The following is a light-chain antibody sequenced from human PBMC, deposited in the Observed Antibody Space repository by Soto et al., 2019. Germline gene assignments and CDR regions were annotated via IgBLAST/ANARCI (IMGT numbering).Light chain of an antibody. CDR3: LQDYNYPRT. Sequence: DIQMTQSPSTLSASVGDRVTITCRASQSISSWLAWYQQKPGKAPKLLIYKASSLESGVPSRFSGSGSGTEFTLTISSLQPDDFATYYCLQDYNYPRTFGQGTKVDI. V-gene: IGKV1-5*03. CDR2: KAS. J-gene: IGKJ1*01. CDR1: QSISSW.